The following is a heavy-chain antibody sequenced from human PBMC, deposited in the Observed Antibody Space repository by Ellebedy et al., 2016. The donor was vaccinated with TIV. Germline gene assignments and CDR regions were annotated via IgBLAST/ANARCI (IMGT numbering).Heavy chain of an antibody. J-gene: IGHJ4*02. CDR1: GGSISTYY. V-gene: IGHV4-59*08. D-gene: IGHD3-22*01. Sequence: MPGGSLRLSCTVSGGSISTYYWSWIRQPPGKGLEWIGWVYYSGSTNYNPSLKSRVTMSLDTSKNQFSLNLISVTAADTAVYFCAAYYYDTGAFYHYFDYWGQGALVTVSS. CDR2: VYYSGST. CDR3: AAYYYDTGAFYHYFDY.